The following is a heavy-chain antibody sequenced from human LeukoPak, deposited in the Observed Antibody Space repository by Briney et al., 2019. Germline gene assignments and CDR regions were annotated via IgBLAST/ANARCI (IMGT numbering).Heavy chain of an antibody. D-gene: IGHD1-26*01. CDR1: GFTFDDYG. CDR2: VSGNGGSS. Sequence: GGSLRLSCAASGFTFDDYGMSWVRQAPGKGLEWVSAVSGNGGSSFYADSVKGRFTISRDNSKNTLFLQVDSLRAEDSAIYYCARRKVGGTGDYWGQGTQVTVSS. CDR3: ARRKVGGTGDY. V-gene: IGHV3-23*01. J-gene: IGHJ4*02.